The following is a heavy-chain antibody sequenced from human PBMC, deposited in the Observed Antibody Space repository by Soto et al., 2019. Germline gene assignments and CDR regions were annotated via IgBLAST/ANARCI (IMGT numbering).Heavy chain of an antibody. D-gene: IGHD4-17*01. J-gene: IGHJ4*02. CDR1: GYTFTNFG. CDR2: ISTTNGKT. Sequence: QVQLVQSGAEVKKPGASVKVSCKASGYTFTNFGISWVRQAPGHGLEWMGWISTTNGKTNYAQNLQGRVTVTTDTSTSTAYMELRSLRSDDTAVYFCAGDAYGDYEGSYFDYWGQGTLVTVSS. CDR3: AGDAYGDYEGSYFDY. V-gene: IGHV1-18*01.